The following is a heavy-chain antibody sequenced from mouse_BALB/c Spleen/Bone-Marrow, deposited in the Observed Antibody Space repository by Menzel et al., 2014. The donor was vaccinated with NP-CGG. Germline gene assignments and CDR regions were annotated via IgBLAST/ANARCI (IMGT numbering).Heavy chain of an antibody. D-gene: IGHD1-1*01. Sequence: EVQGVESGGGLVQPGGSLKLSCAASGFDFSRYWMSWVRQAPGKGLEWIGEINPDSSTINYTPSRKDKFIISRDNAKNTLYLQMSKVRSEDTAFYYCARLSYYGRFAYWGQGTLVTVSP. CDR3: ARLSYYGRFAY. J-gene: IGHJ3*01. CDR1: GFDFSRYW. CDR2: INPDSSTI. V-gene: IGHV4-1*02.